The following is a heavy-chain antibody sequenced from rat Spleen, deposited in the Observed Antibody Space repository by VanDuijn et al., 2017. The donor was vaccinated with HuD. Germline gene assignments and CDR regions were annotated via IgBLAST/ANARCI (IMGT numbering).Heavy chain of an antibody. CDR2: ISYEGSGT. Sequence: EVQLVESGGGLVQPGRSMKLSCVASGFTFSDYYMAWVRQARKKGLEWVASISYEGSGTYYGDSVKGRFTISRDNAKSTLSLQMNSLRSEDTATYYCARLTGGHFDYWGQGVMGTVSS. D-gene: IGHD5-1*01. CDR3: ARLTGGHFDY. CDR1: GFTFSDYY. V-gene: IGHV5-22*01. J-gene: IGHJ2*01.